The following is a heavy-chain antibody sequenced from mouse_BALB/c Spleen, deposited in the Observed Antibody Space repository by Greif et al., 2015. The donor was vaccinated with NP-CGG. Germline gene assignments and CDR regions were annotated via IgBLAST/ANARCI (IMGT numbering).Heavy chain of an antibody. V-gene: IGHV5-6-5*01. CDR3: ARGGGLGQGFAY. J-gene: IGHJ3*01. CDR2: ISSGGST. D-gene: IGHD4-1*01. CDR1: GFTFSSYA. Sequence: EVKVEESGGGLVKPGGSLKLSCAASGFTFSSYAMSWVRQTPEKRLEWVASISSGGSTYYPDSVKGRFTISRENARNILYLQMSRLRAEDTGMYYCARGGGLGQGFAYWGQGTLVTVSA.